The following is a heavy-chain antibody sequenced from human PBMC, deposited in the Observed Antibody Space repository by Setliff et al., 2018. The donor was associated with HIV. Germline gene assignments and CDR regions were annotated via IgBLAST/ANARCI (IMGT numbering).Heavy chain of an antibody. CDR3: ARGFSRWYGAFDM. J-gene: IGHJ3*02. CDR2: ISTYNGRT. CDR1: GYNFNSFG. Sequence: ASVKVSCKASGYNFNSFGINWVRQAPGQGLEWMGWISTYNGRTDYVQKLQDRVTMTTDTYTSTAHMDLRSLISDDTAVYYCARGFSRWYGAFDMWGQGTVVTVSS. D-gene: IGHD6-13*01. V-gene: IGHV1-18*01.